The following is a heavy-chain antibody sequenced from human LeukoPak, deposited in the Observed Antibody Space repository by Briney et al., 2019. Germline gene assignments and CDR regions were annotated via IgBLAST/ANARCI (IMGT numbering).Heavy chain of an antibody. D-gene: IGHD3-22*01. V-gene: IGHV1-69*05. CDR3: ARDSRKGGYYDSSAGTQHLDY. Sequence: GASVKVSCKASGGTFSSYAISWVRQAPGQGLEWMGGIIPIFGTANYAQKFQGRVTITTDESTSTAYMELSSLRSEDTAVYYCARDSRKGGYYDSSAGTQHLDYWGQGTLVTVSS. J-gene: IGHJ4*02. CDR1: GGTFSSYA. CDR2: IIPIFGTA.